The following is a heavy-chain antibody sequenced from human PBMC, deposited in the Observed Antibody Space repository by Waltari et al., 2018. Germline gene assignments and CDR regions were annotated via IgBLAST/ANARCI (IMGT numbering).Heavy chain of an antibody. V-gene: IGHV4-59*01. CDR1: GGSISGFY. CDR3: ARGGGGDWEWFDP. D-gene: IGHD2-21*02. CDR2: IYYTGST. Sequence: QVQLQESGPSLLKPSETLSLICTVSGGSISGFYWSWVRQPPGKGLDWIGYIYYTGSTNFNPSLTSRVTMSVATSKNQFSLKLSSVTAADTAFYYCARGGGGDWEWFDPWGQGTLVTVSS. J-gene: IGHJ5*02.